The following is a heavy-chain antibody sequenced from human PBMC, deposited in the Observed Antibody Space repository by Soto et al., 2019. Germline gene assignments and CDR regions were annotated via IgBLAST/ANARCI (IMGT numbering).Heavy chain of an antibody. Sequence: QVQLQESGPGLVKPSETLSLSCTVSGDSITSSEYYWSWIRQSPGKGLEWIGYISYSGGTYYNPSLRGRISMSVDTSKNQFSLMLNSVTAADTAVYYWAGGGGLLWLPAFDTWGQGTPVTVSS. D-gene: IGHD3-16*01. V-gene: IGHV4-30-4*01. CDR2: ISYSGGT. CDR1: GDSITSSEYY. CDR3: AGGGGLLWLPAFDT. J-gene: IGHJ5*02.